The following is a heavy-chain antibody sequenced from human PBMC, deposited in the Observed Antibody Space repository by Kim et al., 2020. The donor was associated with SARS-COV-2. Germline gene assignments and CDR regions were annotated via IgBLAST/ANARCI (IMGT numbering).Heavy chain of an antibody. D-gene: IGHD6-19*01. CDR2: INQDGTEK. V-gene: IGHV3-7*03. Sequence: GGSLRLSCAASGFTFRNYWMSWVRQAPGKGLEWVANINQDGTEKYYVDSVRGRFTISRDNAKKSLYLQMNSLRAEDTAVYYCATGKVAGAYWGQGTLVTVSS. J-gene: IGHJ4*02. CDR1: GFTFRNYW. CDR3: ATGKVAGAY.